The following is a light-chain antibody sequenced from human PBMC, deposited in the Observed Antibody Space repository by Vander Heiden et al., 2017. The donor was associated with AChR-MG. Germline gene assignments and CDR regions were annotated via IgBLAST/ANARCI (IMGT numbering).Light chain of an antibody. CDR2: EVS. V-gene: IGLV2-14*01. Sequence: QSALTQPASVSGSPGQSITISCTGTSRDIGRYHYVSWYQQHPGKAPKVLIYEVSNRPSGVSNRFSGSKSGSTAYLTISGLQTDDESDYYCSAYTSSGSAIFGGGTKVTVL. J-gene: IGLJ2*01. CDR1: SRDIGRYHY. CDR3: SAYTSSGSAI.